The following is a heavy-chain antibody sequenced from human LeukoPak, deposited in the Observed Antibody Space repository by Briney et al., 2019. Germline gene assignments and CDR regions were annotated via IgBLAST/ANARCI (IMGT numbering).Heavy chain of an antibody. J-gene: IGHJ3*02. D-gene: IGHD3-10*01. CDR1: GYTFTSYG. CDR3: ARTYYGSGSSLIAFDI. V-gene: IGHV1-18*01. Sequence: ALVKVSCKASGYTFTSYGISWVRQAPGQGLEWMGWISAYNGNTNYAQKLQGRVTMTTDTSTSTAYMELRSLRSDDTAVYYCARTYYGSGSSLIAFDIWGQGTMVTVSS. CDR2: ISAYNGNT.